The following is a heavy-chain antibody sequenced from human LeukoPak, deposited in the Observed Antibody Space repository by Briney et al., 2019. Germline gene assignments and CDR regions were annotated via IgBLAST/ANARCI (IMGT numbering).Heavy chain of an antibody. Sequence: TGGSLRLSCAASGFTFSSCAMSWVRQAPGKGLEWVSAISGSGGSTYYADSVKGRFTISRDNSKNTLYLQMNSLRAEDTAVYYCAKDPGGGGDYYYFDYWGQGTLVTVSS. CDR2: ISGSGGST. V-gene: IGHV3-23*01. J-gene: IGHJ4*02. CDR3: AKDPGGGGDYYYFDY. D-gene: IGHD2-21*02. CDR1: GFTFSSCA.